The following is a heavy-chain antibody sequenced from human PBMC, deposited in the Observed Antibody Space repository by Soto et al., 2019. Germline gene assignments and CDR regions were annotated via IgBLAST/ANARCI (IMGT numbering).Heavy chain of an antibody. J-gene: IGHJ1*01. V-gene: IGHV3-23*01. D-gene: IGHD6-13*01. Sequence: GGSLRLSCAASGFTFSSYAMSWVRQAPGKGLEWVSAISGSGGSTYYADSVKGRFTISRDNSKNTLYLQMNSLRAEDAAVVYCAKYGFGNQQLVRHFHLWGQGTMVTVSS. CDR3: AKYGFGNQQLVRHFHL. CDR2: ISGSGGST. CDR1: GFTFSSYA.